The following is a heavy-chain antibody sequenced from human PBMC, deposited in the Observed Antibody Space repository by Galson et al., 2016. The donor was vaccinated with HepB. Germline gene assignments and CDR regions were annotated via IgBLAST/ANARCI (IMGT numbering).Heavy chain of an antibody. Sequence: SETLSLTCTVSGGSISSDYWSWIRQPPGKGQEWIGYIYYSGNTNYNPSLKSRVTISLDTSKNQFSLKLSSVTAADTAVYYCSEGRNWFDPWGQGTLVTVSS. D-gene: IGHD1-1*01. CDR2: IYYSGNT. V-gene: IGHV4-59*01. J-gene: IGHJ5*02. CDR1: GGSISSDY. CDR3: SEGRNWFDP.